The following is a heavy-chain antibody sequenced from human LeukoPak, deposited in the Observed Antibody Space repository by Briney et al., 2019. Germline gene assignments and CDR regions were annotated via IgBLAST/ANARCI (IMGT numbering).Heavy chain of an antibody. CDR1: GYSFTSYW. V-gene: IGHV5-51*01. J-gene: IGHJ4*02. D-gene: IGHD6-13*01. CDR3: ARQARSRYSSSWEKFDY. Sequence: ESLKISCKGSGYSFTSYWIGWVRQMPGKGLEWMGIIYPGDSDTRYSPSFQGQVTISADKSISAAYLQWSSLKASDTAMYYCARQARSRYSSSWEKFDYWGQGTLVTVSS. CDR2: IYPGDSDT.